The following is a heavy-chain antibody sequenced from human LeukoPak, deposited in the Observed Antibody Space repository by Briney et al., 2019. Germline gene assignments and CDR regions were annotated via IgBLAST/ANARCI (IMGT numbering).Heavy chain of an antibody. D-gene: IGHD3-16*01. CDR3: ARGRVPGFTSGMVDY. CDR1: GFTFSSYS. J-gene: IGHJ4*02. Sequence: PGGSLRLSCAASGFTFSSYSMNWVRQAPGKGLEWVPSISSSSSYIYYADSVKGRFTISRDNAKNSLYLQMNSLRAEDTAVYYCARGRVPGFTSGMVDYWGQGTLVTVSS. V-gene: IGHV3-21*01. CDR2: ISSSSSYI.